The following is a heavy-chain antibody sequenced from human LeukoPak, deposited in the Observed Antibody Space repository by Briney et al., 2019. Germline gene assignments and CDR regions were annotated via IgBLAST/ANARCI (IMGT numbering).Heavy chain of an antibody. V-gene: IGHV4-30-4*08. CDR2: IYYSGST. CDR3: ARDRLRNRKGFDP. CDR1: GGSISRGDYY. Sequence: SETLSLTCTVSGGSISRGDYYWSWIRQPPGKGLEWIGYIYYSGSTYYNPSLKSRVTISVDTSKNQFSLKLSSVTAADTAVYYCARDRLRNRKGFDPWGQGTLVTVSS. D-gene: IGHD5-12*01. J-gene: IGHJ5*02.